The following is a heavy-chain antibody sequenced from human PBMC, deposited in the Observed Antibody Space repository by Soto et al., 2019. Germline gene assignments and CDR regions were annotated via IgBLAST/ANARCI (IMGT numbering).Heavy chain of an antibody. CDR1: GASINSDNY. Sequence: LSLTCSVSGASINSDNYWSWIRQPPGKGLEWIGHIYYSGGTFYSPSLKSRLTISLDTSKSLFSLKLTSVTAADTAVYYCARVEDGYDPYFGFWGQGTLVTVSS. J-gene: IGHJ4*02. D-gene: IGHD5-12*01. CDR2: IYYSGGT. CDR3: ARVEDGYDPYFGF. V-gene: IGHV4-30-4*01.